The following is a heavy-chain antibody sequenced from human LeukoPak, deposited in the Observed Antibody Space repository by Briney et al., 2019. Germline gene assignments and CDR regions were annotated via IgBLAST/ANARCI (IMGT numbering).Heavy chain of an antibody. CDR3: ARDRKYYYHMDV. CDR1: GGSISSSSDY. V-gene: IGHV4-39*07. J-gene: IGHJ6*03. D-gene: IGHD1-14*01. CDR2: IYHSGST. Sequence: SETLSLTCTVSGGSISSSSDYWGWIRQPPGKGLEWIGSIYHSGSTYYNPSLKSRVTISVDTSKNQFSLRLSSLTAADTALYYCARDRKYYYHMDVWGKGTTVTVSS.